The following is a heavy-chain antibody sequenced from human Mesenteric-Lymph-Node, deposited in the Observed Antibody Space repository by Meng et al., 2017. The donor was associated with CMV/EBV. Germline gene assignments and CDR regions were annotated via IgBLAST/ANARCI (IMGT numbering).Heavy chain of an antibody. CDR3: VREIDGPIIAVSPHYLYGLDV. D-gene: IGHD6-6*01. Sequence: GGSLRLSCAAFGFTFDAYGLHWVRQAPGKGPEWVAVIWFDGSNQYYADSVKGRFTISRDNAENTLYLQMNSLRAGDTAVYYCVREIDGPIIAVSPHYLYGLDVWGQGTTVTVSS. J-gene: IGHJ6*02. CDR1: GFTFDAYG. V-gene: IGHV3-33*01. CDR2: IWFDGSNQ.